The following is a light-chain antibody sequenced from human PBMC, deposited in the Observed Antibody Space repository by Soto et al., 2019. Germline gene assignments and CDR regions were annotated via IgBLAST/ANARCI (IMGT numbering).Light chain of an antibody. Sequence: DIQMTQSPSSLSASVGDRVTITCQASQDISNYLNWYQQKPGKAPKLLICDASTLETGVPSRFSGSGSGTDFTFTISSLQPEDIATYYCQQSDSLPITFGQGTRLEFK. V-gene: IGKV1-33*01. CDR2: DAS. J-gene: IGKJ5*01. CDR3: QQSDSLPIT. CDR1: QDISNY.